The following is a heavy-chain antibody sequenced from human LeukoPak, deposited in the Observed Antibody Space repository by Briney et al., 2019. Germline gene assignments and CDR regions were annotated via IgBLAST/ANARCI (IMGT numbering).Heavy chain of an antibody. Sequence: ASVKVSCKASGGTFSGYAISWVRQAPGQGLEWMGIINPSGGSTSYAQKFQGRVTMTRDMSTSTVYMELSSLRSEDTAVYYCAREDLYAKDDAFDIWGQGTMVTVSS. CDR3: AREDLYAKDDAFDI. J-gene: IGHJ3*02. V-gene: IGHV1-46*01. D-gene: IGHD2-8*01. CDR1: GGTFSGYA. CDR2: INPSGGST.